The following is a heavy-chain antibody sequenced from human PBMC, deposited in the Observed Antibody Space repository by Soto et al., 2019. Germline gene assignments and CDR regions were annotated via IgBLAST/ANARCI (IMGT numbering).Heavy chain of an antibody. CDR2: LFWDDDK. V-gene: IGHV2-5*02. CDR3: ARLYVWGSSLPHLLAAGFDY. Sequence: QITLKESGPALVKPPQTLTLTCTLSGFSLNTRGVGVGWIRQPQGRALEWLALLFWDDDKVYSPSSKSTLTITKYTSNTQVVLTMADLEPVDTATYDCARLYVWGSSLPHLLAAGFDYWGHGTLVTVSS. D-gene: IGHD3-16*01. J-gene: IGHJ4*01. CDR1: GFSLNTRGVG.